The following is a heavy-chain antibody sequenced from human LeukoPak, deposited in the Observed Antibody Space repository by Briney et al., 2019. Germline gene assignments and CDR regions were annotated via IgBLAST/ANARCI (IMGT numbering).Heavy chain of an antibody. J-gene: IGHJ4*02. Sequence: SETLSLTCTVSGGSISSYYWSWIRQPPGKGLEWIGYIYYSGSTNYNPSLKSRVTISVDTSKNQFSLKLSSVTAADTAVHYCAKLAAGTSWRYFDYWGQGTLVTVSS. D-gene: IGHD6-13*01. CDR1: GGSISSYY. CDR3: AKLAAGTSWRYFDY. CDR2: IYYSGST. V-gene: IGHV4-59*01.